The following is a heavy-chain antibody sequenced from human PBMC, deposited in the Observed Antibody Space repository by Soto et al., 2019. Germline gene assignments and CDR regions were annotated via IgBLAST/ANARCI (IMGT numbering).Heavy chain of an antibody. V-gene: IGHV3-23*01. D-gene: IGHD2-2*01. CDR2: ISGSGGST. CDR3: AKVVVPASKYYYYGIDV. J-gene: IGHJ6*02. Sequence: GGSLRLSCTVSGFTFSSYPMSWVRQAPGKGLEWVSAISGSGGSTYYADSVKGRFTISRDNSKNTLYLQMNSLRAADTAVYYCAKVVVPASKYYYYGIDVWGQGTTVTVSS. CDR1: GFTFSSYP.